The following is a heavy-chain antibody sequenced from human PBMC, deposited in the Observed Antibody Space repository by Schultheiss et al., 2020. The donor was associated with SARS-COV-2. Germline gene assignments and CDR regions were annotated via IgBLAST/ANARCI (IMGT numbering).Heavy chain of an antibody. J-gene: IGHJ4*02. Sequence: GSLRLSCAASGFTFSSYEMNWVRQAPGKGLEWIGEINHSGSTNYNPSLKSRVTISVDTSKNQFSLKLSSVTAADTAVYYCARTFGSHPSPFDYWGQGTRVTVAS. CDR3: ARTFGSHPSPFDY. D-gene: IGHD1-26*01. CDR2: INHSGST. V-gene: IGHV4-34*01. CDR1: GFTFSSYE.